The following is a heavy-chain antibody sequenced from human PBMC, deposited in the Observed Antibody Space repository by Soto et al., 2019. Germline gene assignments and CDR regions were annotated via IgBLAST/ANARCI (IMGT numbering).Heavy chain of an antibody. J-gene: IGHJ5*02. D-gene: IGHD1-1*01. CDR3: ARGIATAQLDP. CDR2: INPDNGNT. Sequence: QVQLVQSGAEVKKHGASVKISCKASGYTFTRYTMNWVRQAPGQSLEWMGWINPDNGNTKSSQKFQDRVIITRDTSASAAYMSLSSLRSEGAAVYYCARGIATAQLDPWGQGTLVIVSS. V-gene: IGHV1-3*01. CDR1: GYTFTRYT.